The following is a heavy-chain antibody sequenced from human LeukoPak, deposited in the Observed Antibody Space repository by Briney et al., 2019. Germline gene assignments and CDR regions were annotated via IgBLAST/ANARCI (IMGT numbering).Heavy chain of an antibody. Sequence: PSQTLSLTCTVSGYSISSGYYWGWIRQPPGKGLEWIGSIYHSGSTYYNPSLKSRVTISVDTSKNQFSLKLSSVTAADTAVYYCARSSMTTVTPAGYYYGMDVWGQGTTVTVSS. CDR3: ARSSMTTVTPAGYYYGMDV. J-gene: IGHJ6*02. CDR1: GYSISSGYY. V-gene: IGHV4-38-2*02. D-gene: IGHD4-17*01. CDR2: IYHSGST.